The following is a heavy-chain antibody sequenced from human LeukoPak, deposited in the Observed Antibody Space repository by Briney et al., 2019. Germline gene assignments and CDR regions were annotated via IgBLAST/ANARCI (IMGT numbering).Heavy chain of an antibody. J-gene: IGHJ3*02. CDR3: ARVYVVVPAAIQGSAFDI. V-gene: IGHV3-30-3*01. CDR1: GFTFSSYA. Sequence: GGSLRLSCAASGFTFSSYAMHWVRQAPGKGLEWVAVISYDGSNKYYADSVKGRFTISRDNSKNTLYLQMTSLRAEDTAVYYCARVYVVVPAAIQGSAFDIWGQGTMVTVSS. CDR2: ISYDGSNK. D-gene: IGHD2-2*02.